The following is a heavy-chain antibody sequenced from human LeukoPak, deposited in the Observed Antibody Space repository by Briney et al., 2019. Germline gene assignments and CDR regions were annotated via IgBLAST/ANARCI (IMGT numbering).Heavy chain of an antibody. CDR2: IYYSGST. CDR1: GGSISSSSYY. D-gene: IGHD6-19*01. J-gene: IGHJ3*02. CDR3: ASTYRLSRAVAGTDGGWAFDI. V-gene: IGHV4-61*01. Sequence: RSSETLSLTCTVSGGSISSSSYYWSWIRQPPGKGLECIGYIYYSGSTNYNPSLKSRVTISVDTSKNQFSLKLSSVTAADTAVYYYASTYRLSRAVAGTDGGWAFDIWGQGTMVTVSS.